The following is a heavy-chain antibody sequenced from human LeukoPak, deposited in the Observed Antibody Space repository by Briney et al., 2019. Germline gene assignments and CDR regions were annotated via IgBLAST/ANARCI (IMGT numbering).Heavy chain of an antibody. J-gene: IGHJ4*02. CDR1: DYSISSGDYY. CDR3: ARGRAPEN. V-gene: IGHV4-38-2*02. Sequence: KASETLSLTCTVSDYSISSGDYYWGWIRQPPGKGLEWIGSIFHSGSTYYNPSLKSRVTISLDMSKNQFSLKLSSVTAADTAVYYCARGRAPENWGQGTLVTVSS. CDR2: IFHSGST.